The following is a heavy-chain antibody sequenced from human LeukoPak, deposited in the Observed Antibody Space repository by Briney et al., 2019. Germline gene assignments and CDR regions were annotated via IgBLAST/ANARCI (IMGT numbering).Heavy chain of an antibody. CDR1: GFTVSSNY. D-gene: IGHD3-9*01. CDR2: IYSGGST. V-gene: IGHV3-53*01. J-gene: IGHJ3*02. Sequence: GGSLRLSCAASGFTVSSNYMSWVRQAPGKGLEWVSVIYSGGSTDYADSVKGRFTISRDNSKNTLYLQMNSLRVEDTAVYYCARSSHYDILTGYSEEDAFDIWGQGTMVTVSS. CDR3: ARSSHYDILTGYSEEDAFDI.